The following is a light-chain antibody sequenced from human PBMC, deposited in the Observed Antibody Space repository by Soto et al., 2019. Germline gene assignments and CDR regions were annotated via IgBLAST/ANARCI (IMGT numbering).Light chain of an antibody. CDR2: KAS. CDR1: QTMSTW. CDR3: QQYASYSSVS. J-gene: IGKJ4*01. Sequence: DIQMTQSPSTLSASVGDRVTITCRASQTMSTWLAWYQQKPGKAPRLLIYKASILQIGVPSRFSGSGSGAEFTLTIISLQPDDFATYYCQQYASYSSVSFGGGTKVEIK. V-gene: IGKV1-5*03.